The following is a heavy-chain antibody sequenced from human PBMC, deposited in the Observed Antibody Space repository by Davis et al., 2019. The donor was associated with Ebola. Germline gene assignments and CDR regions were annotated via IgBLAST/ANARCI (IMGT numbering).Heavy chain of an antibody. J-gene: IGHJ4*02. D-gene: IGHD3-3*01. CDR1: GFTFSSYS. V-gene: IGHV3-21*04. Sequence: GESLKISCAASGFTFSSYSMNWVRQAPGKGLEWVSSISSSSSYIYYADSVKGRFTISRDNSKNTLYLQMNSLRAEDAAVYYCAKGPANFRSGAYYFDYWGQGSLVTVSS. CDR2: ISSSSSYI. CDR3: AKGPANFRSGAYYFDY.